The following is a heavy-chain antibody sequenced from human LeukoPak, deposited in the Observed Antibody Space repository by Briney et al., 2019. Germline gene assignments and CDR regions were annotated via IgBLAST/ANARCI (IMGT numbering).Heavy chain of an antibody. J-gene: IGHJ4*02. V-gene: IGHV3-23*01. CDR1: GFTFSSYA. D-gene: IGHD5-18*01. CDR2: IFPSGGEI. Sequence: GGSLRLSCAASGFTFSSYAMSWVRQAPGKGLEWVSSIFPSGGEIHYADSVRGRFTISRDNSKSTLSLQMNSLRVEDTAIYYCATYRQVLLPFESWGQGTLVTVSS. CDR3: ATYRQVLLPFES.